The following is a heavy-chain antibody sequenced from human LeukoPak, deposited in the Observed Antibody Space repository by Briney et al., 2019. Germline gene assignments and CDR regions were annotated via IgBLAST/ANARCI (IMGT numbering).Heavy chain of an antibody. J-gene: IGHJ1*01. CDR1: GFTFSTYA. D-gene: IGHD6-13*01. Sequence: GGSLRLSCAASGFTFSTYAMSWVRQPQGKGPHWVPGIIGSGGSTYYTDSVKGRFTISRDNSKNTLYLQMNSLRAEDTAVYYCAKDPTDTSSWYIVEYFQHWGQGTLVTVSS. V-gene: IGHV3-23*01. CDR3: AKDPTDTSSWYIVEYFQH. CDR2: IIGSGGST.